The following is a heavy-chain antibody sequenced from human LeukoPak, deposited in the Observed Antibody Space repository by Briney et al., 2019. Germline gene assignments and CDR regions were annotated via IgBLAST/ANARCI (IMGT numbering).Heavy chain of an antibody. V-gene: IGHV4-59*08. Sequence: SETLSLTCTVSGGSISTYYWSWIRQPPGKGLEWIGYIYYSGNTNYNPSLKSRITISVDTSKNQFSLKLSSVTASDTAVYYCARHQGPRDGYNYGRAFDIWGQGTMVTVSS. CDR1: GGSISTYY. D-gene: IGHD5-24*01. CDR2: IYYSGNT. J-gene: IGHJ3*02. CDR3: ARHQGPRDGYNYGRAFDI.